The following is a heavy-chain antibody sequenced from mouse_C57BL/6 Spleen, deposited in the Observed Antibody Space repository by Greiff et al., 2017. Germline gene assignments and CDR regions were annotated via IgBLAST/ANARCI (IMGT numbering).Heavy chain of an antibody. D-gene: IGHD1-1*01. CDR2: INPYNGGT. Sequence: EVQLQQSGPVLVKPGASVKMSCKASGYTFTDYYMNLVKQSHGKSLEWIGVINPYNGGTSYNQKFKGKATLTVDKSSSTAYMELNSLTSEDSAVYYCARRGGSSPHWYFDVWGTGTTVTVSS. CDR1: GYTFTDYY. CDR3: ARRGGSSPHWYFDV. J-gene: IGHJ1*03. V-gene: IGHV1-19*01.